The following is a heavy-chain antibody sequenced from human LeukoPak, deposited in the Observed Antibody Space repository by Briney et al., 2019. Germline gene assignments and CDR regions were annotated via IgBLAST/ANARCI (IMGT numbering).Heavy chain of an antibody. J-gene: IGHJ5*02. CDR3: ARELSSSTNWFDP. CDR1: GGSIGSYY. V-gene: IGHV4-59*01. Sequence: SETLSLTCNVTGGSIGSYYWSWIRQPPGKGLEWIGYIYYSGSTNYNPSLKSRVTISVDTSKNQFSLKLSSVTAADTAVYYCARELSSSTNWFDPWGQGTLVTVSS. CDR2: IYYSGST. D-gene: IGHD6-6*01.